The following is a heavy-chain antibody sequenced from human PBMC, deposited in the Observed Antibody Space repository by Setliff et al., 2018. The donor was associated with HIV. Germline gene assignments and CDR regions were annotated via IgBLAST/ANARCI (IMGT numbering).Heavy chain of an antibody. J-gene: IGHJ3*02. CDR1: GFTFSTYR. D-gene: IGHD3-22*01. CDR3: ARDLRWYDSSGSHDAFDI. V-gene: IGHV3-33*08. CDR2: IWADEITK. Sequence: GGSLRLSCAASGFTFSTYRMNWVRQAPGKGLEWVAMIWADEITKFYADSVKGRFTISRDNSKNTLYLQMNSLRAEDTAVYYCARDLRWYDSSGSHDAFDIWGQGTMVTVSS.